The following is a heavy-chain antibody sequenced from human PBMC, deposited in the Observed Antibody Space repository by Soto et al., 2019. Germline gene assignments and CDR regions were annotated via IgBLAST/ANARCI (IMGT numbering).Heavy chain of an antibody. CDR1: GFTFSSYA. J-gene: IGHJ4*02. CDR3: AKEPGADYGDYCDY. V-gene: IGHV3-23*01. CDR2: ISVGGGSP. D-gene: IGHD4-17*01. Sequence: EVHLLESGGDLVQPGGSLRLSCAASGFTFSSYAMSWVRQAPGKGLEWVSGISVGGGSPYYADSVKGRFTISRDNSKNTLYLQMNSLRGEDTALYYCAKEPGADYGDYCDYWGQGTLVTVSS.